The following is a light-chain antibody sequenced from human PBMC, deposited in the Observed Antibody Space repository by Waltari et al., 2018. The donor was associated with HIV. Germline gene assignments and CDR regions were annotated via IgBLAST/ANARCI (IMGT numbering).Light chain of an antibody. CDR1: KLGDKY. CDR3: QACDSSTVV. Sequence: SYELTQPPSVSVSPGQTASITCSGDKLGDKYACWYQQKPGQSPGLVIYQDSKRPSGIHERFSGSNAGNTATLTISGTQAMDEADYYCQACDSSTVVFGGGTKLTVL. V-gene: IGLV3-1*01. CDR2: QDS. J-gene: IGLJ2*01.